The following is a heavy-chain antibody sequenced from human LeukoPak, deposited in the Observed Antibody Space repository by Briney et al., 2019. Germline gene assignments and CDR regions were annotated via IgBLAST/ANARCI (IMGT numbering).Heavy chain of an antibody. Sequence: GGSLRLSCAASGFTFSSYTMNWVRQAPGMGLEWVSSISSGSSYMYYADSVKGRFTISRDSAKNPLYLQMNSLRVEDTAVYYCARSSIAAAGKVFWFDPWGQGTLVTVSS. CDR2: ISSGSSYM. J-gene: IGHJ5*02. D-gene: IGHD6-13*01. CDR3: ARSSIAAAGKVFWFDP. CDR1: GFTFSSYT. V-gene: IGHV3-21*01.